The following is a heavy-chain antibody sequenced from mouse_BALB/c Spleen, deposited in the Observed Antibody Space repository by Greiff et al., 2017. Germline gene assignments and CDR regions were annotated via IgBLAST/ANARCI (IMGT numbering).Heavy chain of an antibody. V-gene: IGHV5-6-5*01. CDR2: ISSGGST. J-gene: IGHJ2*01. D-gene: IGHD1-1*01. CDR3: ARGGITTVVPYFDY. Sequence: EVQRVESGGGLVKPGGSLKLSCAASGFTFSSYAMSWVRQTPEKRLEWVASISSGGSTYYPDSVKGRFTISRDNARNILYLQMSSLRSEDTAMYYCARGGITTVVPYFDYWGQGTTLTVSS. CDR1: GFTFSSYA.